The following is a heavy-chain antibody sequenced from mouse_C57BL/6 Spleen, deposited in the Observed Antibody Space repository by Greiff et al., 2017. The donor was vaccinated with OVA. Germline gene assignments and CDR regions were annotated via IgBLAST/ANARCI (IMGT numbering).Heavy chain of an antibody. D-gene: IGHD2-1*01. CDR1: GYAFSSSW. CDR3: ARESDGNYGFAY. Sequence: QVQLQQSGPELVKPGASVKISCKASGYAFSSSWMNWVKQRPGKGLEWIGRIYPGDGDTNYNGKFKGKATLTADKSSSTAYMQLSSLTSEDSAVYFCARESDGNYGFAYWGQGTLVTVSA. CDR2: IYPGDGDT. J-gene: IGHJ3*01. V-gene: IGHV1-82*01.